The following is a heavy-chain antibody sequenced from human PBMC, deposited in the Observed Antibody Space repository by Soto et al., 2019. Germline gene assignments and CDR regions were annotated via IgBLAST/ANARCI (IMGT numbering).Heavy chain of an antibody. Sequence: GGSLRLACAASGVTFSSYAMHWVRQAPGKGLEWVAVISYDGSNKYYADSVKGRFTISRDNSKNTLYLQMNSLRTEDTAVYYCARDRLRYNWNGFPYYYHSMDVWGQGTTVTVSS. CDR1: GVTFSSYA. J-gene: IGHJ6*02. CDR3: ARDRLRYNWNGFPYYYHSMDV. CDR2: ISYDGSNK. D-gene: IGHD1-1*01. V-gene: IGHV3-30-3*01.